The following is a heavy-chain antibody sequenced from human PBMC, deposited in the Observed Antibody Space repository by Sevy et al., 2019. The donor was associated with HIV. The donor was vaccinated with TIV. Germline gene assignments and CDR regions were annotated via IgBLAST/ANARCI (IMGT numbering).Heavy chain of an antibody. CDR3: TTDQVTVGATDY. V-gene: IGHV3-15*01. Sequence: GGSLRLSCAASGFTFSNAWMSWDRQAPGKGLEWVGRIKSKTDGGTTDDAAPVKGRFTISRDDSKNTLYLQMNSLKTEDTAVYYCTTDQVTVGATDYWGQGTLVTVSS. D-gene: IGHD1-26*01. CDR1: GFTFSNAW. CDR2: IKSKTDGGTT. J-gene: IGHJ4*02.